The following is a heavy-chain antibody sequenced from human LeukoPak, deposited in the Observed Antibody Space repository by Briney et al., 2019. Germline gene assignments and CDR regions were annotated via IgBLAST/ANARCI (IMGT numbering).Heavy chain of an antibody. D-gene: IGHD4-23*01. J-gene: IGHJ5*02. CDR1: GGSISSGGYY. CDR2: IYQSGST. Sequence: SETLSLTCTVSGGSISSGGYYWSWIRQPPGKGLEWIGYIYQSGSTYYTPSLESRVTISVDRSKNQFSLRLSSVTAADTVVYFCARGNFGGNSWFDPWGQGTRVTVSS. CDR3: ARGNFGGNSWFDP. V-gene: IGHV4-30-2*01.